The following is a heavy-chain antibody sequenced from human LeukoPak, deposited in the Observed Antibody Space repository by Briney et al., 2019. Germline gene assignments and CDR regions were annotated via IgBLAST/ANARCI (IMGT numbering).Heavy chain of an antibody. Sequence: ASVKVSCKVSGYTLTELSMHWVRQAPGKGLEWRGGFDPEDGETIYAQKFQGRVTMTEDTSTDTAYMELSSLRSEDTAVYYCATLGDDFWSGYYTLFDYWGQGTLVTVSS. J-gene: IGHJ4*02. V-gene: IGHV1-24*01. CDR3: ATLGDDFWSGYYTLFDY. CDR2: FDPEDGET. CDR1: GYTLTELS. D-gene: IGHD3-3*01.